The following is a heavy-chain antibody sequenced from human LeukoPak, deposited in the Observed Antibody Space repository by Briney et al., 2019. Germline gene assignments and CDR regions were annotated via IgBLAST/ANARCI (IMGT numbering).Heavy chain of an antibody. D-gene: IGHD3-10*01. CDR3: ARGWFGAYYYYYGMDV. V-gene: IGHV4-34*01. CDR1: GGSFSGYY. Sequence: SETLSLTCAVYGGSFSGYYWSWIRQPPGKGLEWIGEINHSGSTNYNPSLKSRVTISVDTSKNQFSLRLSSVTAADTAVYYCARGWFGAYYYYYGMDVWGQGTTVTVSS. J-gene: IGHJ6*02. CDR2: INHSGST.